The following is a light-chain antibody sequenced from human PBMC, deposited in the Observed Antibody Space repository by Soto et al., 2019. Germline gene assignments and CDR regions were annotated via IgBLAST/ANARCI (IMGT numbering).Light chain of an antibody. CDR2: EVS. CDR1: SSDVGSYNL. V-gene: IGLV2-23*02. Sequence: QSALTQPASVSGSPGQSITISCTGTSSDVGSYNLVSWYQQHPGKAPKLVIYEVSERPSGVSNRFSGSKSGNTASLTISGLQAEDEADYYCCSYAGSSRVFGGGTKVTVL. J-gene: IGLJ3*02. CDR3: CSYAGSSRV.